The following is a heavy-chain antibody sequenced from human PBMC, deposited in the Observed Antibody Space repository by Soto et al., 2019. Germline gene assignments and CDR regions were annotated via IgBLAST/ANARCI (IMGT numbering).Heavy chain of an antibody. CDR3: ARVLYYGSGSYSPYGMDV. Sequence: QVQLVQAGAEVKKPGSSVKVSCKTSGVSFNNNGSGWVRQAPGHGLERMGGVSPPFRTSNYARKFQGRISITADASTGTVNMELSSLTSEDTAQYYCARVLYYGSGSYSPYGMDVWGQGTTVTVSS. D-gene: IGHD3-10*01. J-gene: IGHJ6*02. V-gene: IGHV1-69*01. CDR2: VSPPFRTS. CDR1: GVSFNNNG.